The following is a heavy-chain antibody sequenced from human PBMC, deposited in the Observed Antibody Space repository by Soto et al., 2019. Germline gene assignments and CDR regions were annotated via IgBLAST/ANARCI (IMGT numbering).Heavy chain of an antibody. Sequence: SETLSLTCTVYGGSITSGGSFRSWIRQHPGKGPEWIAFIGYSGATSYNPSLASRVTISADTYKSQFSLNLRSVTAADTAVYYCARGGASSKWFAPWGQGTLVTVSS. CDR1: GGSITSGGSF. CDR2: IGYSGAT. CDR3: ARGGASSKWFAP. J-gene: IGHJ5*02. V-gene: IGHV4-31*03. D-gene: IGHD2-15*01.